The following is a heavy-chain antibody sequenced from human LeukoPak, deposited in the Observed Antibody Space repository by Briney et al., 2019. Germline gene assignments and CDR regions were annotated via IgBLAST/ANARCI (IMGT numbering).Heavy chain of an antibody. J-gene: IGHJ4*02. CDR3: ARRVPAASRGGFDY. CDR1: GGSLSGYY. V-gene: IGHV4-4*08. Sequence: SETLSLTCAVSGGSLSGYYWNWIRQPPGKGLEWIGYVNAVGSTKYNPSLSSRLAISVDKSKNQFSLKLNSVTAADSAVYFCARRVPAASRGGFDYWGQGTLVAVSS. CDR2: VNAVGST. D-gene: IGHD2-2*01.